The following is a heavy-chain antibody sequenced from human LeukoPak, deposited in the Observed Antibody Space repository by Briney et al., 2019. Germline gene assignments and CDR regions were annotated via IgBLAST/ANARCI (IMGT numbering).Heavy chain of an antibody. CDR1: GYTFTSYY. V-gene: IGHV1-2*02. J-gene: IGHJ4*02. CDR3: ARDPEYYYDSSGYFDYFDY. CDR2: INPNSGGT. Sequence: GASVKVSCKASGYTFTSYYMRWVRQAPGQGLEWMGWINPNSGGTNYAQKFQGRVTMTRDTSISTAYMELSRLRSDDTAVYYCARDPEYYYDSSGYFDYFDYWGQGTLVTVSS. D-gene: IGHD3-22*01.